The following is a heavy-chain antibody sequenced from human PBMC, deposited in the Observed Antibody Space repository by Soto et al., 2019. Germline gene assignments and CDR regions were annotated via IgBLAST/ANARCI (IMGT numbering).Heavy chain of an antibody. CDR1: GFTFSSYG. CDR2: ISYDGSNK. J-gene: IGHJ4*02. V-gene: IGHV3-30*18. CDR3: EKDRQWLLYFDY. Sequence: GGSLRLSCAASGFTFSSYGMHWVRQAPGKGLEWVAVISYDGSNKYYADSVKGRFTISRDNSKNTLYLQMNSLRAEDTAVYYCEKDRQWLLYFDYWGQGTLVTVSS. D-gene: IGHD6-19*01.